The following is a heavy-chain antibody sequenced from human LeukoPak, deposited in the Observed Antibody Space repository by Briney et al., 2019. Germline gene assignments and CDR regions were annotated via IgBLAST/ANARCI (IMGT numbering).Heavy chain of an antibody. J-gene: IGHJ5*02. V-gene: IGHV4-34*01. Sequence: SETLSLTCAVYGGPFSGYYWSWIRQPPGKGLEWFGEINHSGSTNYNPSLRSRVTISVDTSKNQFSLKFTSMTAADTAVYYCARHFPHMDYSGWKQGWFDPWGQGTLVTVSS. CDR1: GGPFSGYY. CDR3: ARHFPHMDYSGWKQGWFDP. CDR2: INHSGST. D-gene: IGHD6-19*01.